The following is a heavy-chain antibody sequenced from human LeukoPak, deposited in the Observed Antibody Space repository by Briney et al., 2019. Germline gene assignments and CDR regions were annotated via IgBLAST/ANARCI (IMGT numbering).Heavy chain of an antibody. CDR3: ARDRGTSGYLP. V-gene: IGHV3-48*02. Sequence: GGPLRLSCAVSGFTFSSYSMNWVRQAPGKGLEWVSYISTSSNTIHCADSVKGRFTISRDNAKNSLYLQMDSLRDDDTAVYYCARDRGTSGYLPWGQGTLVTVSS. D-gene: IGHD3-22*01. CDR2: ISTSSNTI. CDR1: GFTFSSYS. J-gene: IGHJ5*02.